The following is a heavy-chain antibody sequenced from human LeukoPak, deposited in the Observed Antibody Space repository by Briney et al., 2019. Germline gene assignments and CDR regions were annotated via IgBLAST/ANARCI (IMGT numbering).Heavy chain of an antibody. CDR3: ARDGYSYGYGDAFDI. Sequence: ASVKVSCKASGCTFTSYAMHWVRQAPGQGLEWMGWMNAGNGNTKYSQKFQGRVTMTRDTSTSTVYMELSSLRSEDTAVYYCARDGYSYGYGDAFDIWGQGTMVTVSS. CDR1: GCTFTSYA. J-gene: IGHJ3*02. D-gene: IGHD5-18*01. V-gene: IGHV1-3*01. CDR2: MNAGNGNT.